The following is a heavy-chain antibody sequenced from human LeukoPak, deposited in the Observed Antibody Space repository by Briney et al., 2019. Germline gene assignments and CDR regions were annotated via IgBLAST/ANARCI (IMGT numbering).Heavy chain of an antibody. CDR1: DASISSGTYY. Sequence: SETLSLTCTVSDASISSGTYYWTWVRQPAGKGLEWIGRIYASGSTNYNPSLKSRLTMSVDTSKNQFSLKLSSVTAADTAVYYCARGVITMVNWFDPWGQGTLVTVSS. V-gene: IGHV4-61*02. CDR3: ARGVITMVNWFDP. D-gene: IGHD3-10*01. CDR2: IYASGST. J-gene: IGHJ5*02.